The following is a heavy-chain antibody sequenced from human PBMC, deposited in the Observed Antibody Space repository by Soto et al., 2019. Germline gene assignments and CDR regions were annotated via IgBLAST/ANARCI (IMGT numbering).Heavy chain of an antibody. D-gene: IGHD3-9*01. J-gene: IGHJ5*02. CDR3: ARDPSRYDILSWFDP. Sequence: QVQLVESGGGVVQPGRSLRLSCAASGFTFSSYAMHWVRQAPGKGLEWVEVISYDGSNKYYAGSVKGRFTISRDNSKNTLYLQMNSLRAEDTAVYYWARDPSRYDILSWFDPWGQGTLVTVSS. CDR1: GFTFSSYA. CDR2: ISYDGSNK. V-gene: IGHV3-30-3*01.